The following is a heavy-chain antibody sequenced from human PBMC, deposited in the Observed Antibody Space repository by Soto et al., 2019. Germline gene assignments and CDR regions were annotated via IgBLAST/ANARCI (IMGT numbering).Heavy chain of an antibody. CDR2: LIGGHYGT. J-gene: IGHJ5*02. CDR1: GFTLQNYA. V-gene: IGHV3-23*01. Sequence: PGGSLRLSCTASGFTLQNYAMAWVRQAPGKGLEWVSTLIGGHYGTAYSYSVKGRFTVSRDNSKNCLYLRMNSLGVEDTAMYFCAKGKSTGDIDWFDPWGQGSLVTVSS. D-gene: IGHD3-10*01. CDR3: AKGKSTGDIDWFDP.